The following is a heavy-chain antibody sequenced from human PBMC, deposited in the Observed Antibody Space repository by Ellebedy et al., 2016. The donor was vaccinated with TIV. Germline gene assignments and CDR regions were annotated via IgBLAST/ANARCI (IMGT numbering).Heavy chain of an antibody. CDR1: GLPSSSHA. Sequence: PGGSLRLSCPAPGLPSSSHAMSWVRQAPGKGLEWVPSITVSGGNTYYADSLKGRFTISRDNSKNTLYLQMNSLRAEDTAVYYCAQNPVGVGPAFDIWGQGTMVTVSS. D-gene: IGHD4-23*01. CDR3: AQNPVGVGPAFDI. J-gene: IGHJ3*02. CDR2: ITVSGGNT. V-gene: IGHV3-23*01.